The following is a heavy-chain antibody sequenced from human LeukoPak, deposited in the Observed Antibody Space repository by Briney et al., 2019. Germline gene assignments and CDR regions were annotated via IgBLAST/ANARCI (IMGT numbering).Heavy chain of an antibody. D-gene: IGHD6-19*01. V-gene: IGHV3-23*01. CDR2: ISGSGGST. J-gene: IGHJ4*02. CDR3: ASQIAVAGTGYFDY. CDR1: GFTFSSYA. Sequence: PGGSLRLSCAASGFTFSSYAMSWVRQAPGKGLEWVSAISGSGGSTYYADSVKGRFTISRDNSKNTLYLQMNSLRAEDMAVYYCASQIAVAGTGYFDYWGQGTLVTVSS.